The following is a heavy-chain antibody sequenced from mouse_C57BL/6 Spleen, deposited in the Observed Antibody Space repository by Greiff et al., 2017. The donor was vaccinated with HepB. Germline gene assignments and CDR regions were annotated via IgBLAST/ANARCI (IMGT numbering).Heavy chain of an antibody. CDR2: ISSGGDYI. V-gene: IGHV5-9-1*02. J-gene: IGHJ4*01. D-gene: IGHD2-1*01. CDR3: TRDKGGKTPYAMDY. Sequence: EVQLVESGEGLVKPGGSLKLSCAASGFTFSSYAMSWVRQTPEKRLEWVAYISSGGDYIYYADTVKGRFTISRDNARNTLYLQMSSLKSEDTAMYYCTRDKGGKTPYAMDYWGQGTSVTVSS. CDR1: GFTFSSYA.